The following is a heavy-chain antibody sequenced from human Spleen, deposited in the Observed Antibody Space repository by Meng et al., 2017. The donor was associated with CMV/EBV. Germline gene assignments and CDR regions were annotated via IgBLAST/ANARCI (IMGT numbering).Heavy chain of an antibody. CDR1: GFTFNVYA. J-gene: IGHJ4*02. V-gene: IGHV3-30*04. CDR3: ARDPNFSGSGSYPDY. D-gene: IGHD3-10*01. Sequence: SGFTFNVYAIHWVRQAPGKGLEWVAVISNDGSYNHYAGSVKGRFTISRDNSKNTLYLQMSSLRPEDTAVYYCARDPNFSGSGSYPDYWGQGTLVTVSS. CDR2: ISNDGSYN.